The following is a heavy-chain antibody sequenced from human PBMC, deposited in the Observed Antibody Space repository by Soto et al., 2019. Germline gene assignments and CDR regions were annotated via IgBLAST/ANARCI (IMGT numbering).Heavy chain of an antibody. D-gene: IGHD3-16*01. Sequence: PSETLSLTCTVSGGSISSGGYYWSWIRQHPGKCLEWIGYIYYSGSTYYNPSLKSRVTISVDTSKNQFSLKLSSVTAADTAVYYCARFSKPNYGLDYWGQGTLVTVYS. CDR1: GGSISSGGYY. CDR3: ARFSKPNYGLDY. J-gene: IGHJ4*02. V-gene: IGHV4-31*03. CDR2: IYYSGST.